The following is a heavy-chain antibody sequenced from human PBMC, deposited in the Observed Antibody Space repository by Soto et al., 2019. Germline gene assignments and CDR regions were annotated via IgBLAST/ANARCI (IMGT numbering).Heavy chain of an antibody. CDR1: GFTFSNAW. D-gene: IGHD3-22*01. Sequence: GGSLRLSCAASGFTFSNAWMSWVRQAPGKGLEWVGRIKSKTDGGTTDYAAPVKGRFTISRDDSKNTLYLQMNSLKTEDTAVYYCTYYYDSSGYYFTFDYWGQGTLVTVSS. V-gene: IGHV3-15*01. J-gene: IGHJ4*02. CDR2: IKSKTDGGTT. CDR3: TYYYDSSGYYFTFDY.